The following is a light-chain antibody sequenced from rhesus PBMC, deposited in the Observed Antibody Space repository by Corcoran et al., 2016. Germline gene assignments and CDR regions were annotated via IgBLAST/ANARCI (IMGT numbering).Light chain of an antibody. V-gene: IGKV1-94*01. CDR2: AAS. CDR3: LQDYSTPLT. J-gene: IGKJ4*01. Sequence: DIQMTQSPSSLSASVGDRVTVTCRASQDLKKELSWYQQKPGKAPTFLIYAASTLATGVSSRFSGGGSGTDFALTIRGLQPEDFATYYCLQDYSTPLTFGGGTKVYIK. CDR1: QDLKKE.